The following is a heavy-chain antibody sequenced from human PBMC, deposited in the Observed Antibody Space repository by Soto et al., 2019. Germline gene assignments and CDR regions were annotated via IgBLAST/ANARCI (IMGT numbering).Heavy chain of an antibody. J-gene: IGHJ5*02. Sequence: SETLFLTCTVSGGSISSSSYYWGWIRQPPGKGLEWIGSIYYSGSTYYNPSLKSRVTISVDTSKNQFSLKLSSVTAADTAVYYCARPSPDIVVVPAAMGEVWFDPWGQGTLVTVSS. CDR2: IYYSGST. V-gene: IGHV4-39*01. CDR1: GGSISSSSYY. D-gene: IGHD2-2*01. CDR3: ARPSPDIVVVPAAMGEVWFDP.